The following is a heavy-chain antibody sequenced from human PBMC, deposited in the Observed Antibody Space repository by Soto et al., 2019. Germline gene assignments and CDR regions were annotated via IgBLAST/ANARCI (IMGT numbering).Heavy chain of an antibody. J-gene: IGHJ4*01. CDR3: AFKGTFHSHY. D-gene: IGHD3-10*01. Sequence: EASVKVSCKASGYSFTNNDVSWVRQATGQGLEWMGWMNPGSGDTGYAQKFQGRVTMTRDISIATAYMELSSLRSDDTAIYYCAFKGTFHSHYWGHGTPVTVSS. CDR1: GYSFTNND. CDR2: MNPGSGDT. V-gene: IGHV1-8*01.